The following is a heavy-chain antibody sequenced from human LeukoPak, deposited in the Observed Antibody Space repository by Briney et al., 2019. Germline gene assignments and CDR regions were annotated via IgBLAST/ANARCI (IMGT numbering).Heavy chain of an antibody. CDR3: ARGALRLDY. V-gene: IGHV3-21*01. J-gene: IGHJ4*02. Sequence: PGGSLRLSCAASGFTFTSHGMNWVRQAPGKGLEWVSSISSSSNYIYYADSVKGRFTISRDNAKNSLYLQMNSLRAEDTAVYYCARGALRLDYWGQGTLVTVSS. CDR1: GFTFTSHG. D-gene: IGHD3-16*01. CDR2: ISSSSNYI.